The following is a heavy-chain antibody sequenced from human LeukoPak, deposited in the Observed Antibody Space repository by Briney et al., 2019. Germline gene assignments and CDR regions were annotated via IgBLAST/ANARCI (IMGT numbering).Heavy chain of an antibody. CDR3: ATPGLARAY. Sequence: SETLSLTCAVYGGSFSGYYWSWIRQPPGKGLEWIGEINHSGSTYYNASLKSRITISGDTSKNQFSLILSSVTAADTAVYYCATPGLARAYWGQGTLVTVSS. J-gene: IGHJ4*02. CDR1: GGSFSGYY. CDR2: INHSGST. V-gene: IGHV4-34*01. D-gene: IGHD1-14*01.